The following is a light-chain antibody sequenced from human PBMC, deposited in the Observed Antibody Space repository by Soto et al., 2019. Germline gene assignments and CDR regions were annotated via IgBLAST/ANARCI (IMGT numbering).Light chain of an antibody. J-gene: IGKJ1*01. Sequence: EIVLTQSPGTLSLSPGERATLSCRASQSISSTYLTWYHQKPGQAPRLLIYDASRRATGIPDRFSGSGSGTDFRLTTSRVEPEDFAVYYCQHYDSARWTFGLGTKVEIK. CDR3: QHYDSARWT. V-gene: IGKV3-20*01. CDR1: QSISSTY. CDR2: DAS.